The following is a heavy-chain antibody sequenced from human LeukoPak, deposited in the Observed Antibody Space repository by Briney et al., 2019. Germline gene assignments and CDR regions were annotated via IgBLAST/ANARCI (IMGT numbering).Heavy chain of an antibody. CDR2: IKQDGSEK. CDR1: AFTSSSYW. D-gene: IGHD1-14*01. J-gene: IGHJ4*02. CDR3: ARESGPRAADY. V-gene: IGHV3-7*01. Sequence: GGSLRLSCAASAFTSSSYWMSWVRQAPGKGLEWVANIKQDGSEKYYVDSVKGRFTISRDNAKNSLYLQMNSLGAEDTAVYYCARESGPRAADYWGQGTLVTVSS.